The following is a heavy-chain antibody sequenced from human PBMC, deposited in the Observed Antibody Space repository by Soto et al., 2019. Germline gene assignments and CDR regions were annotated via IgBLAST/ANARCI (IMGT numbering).Heavy chain of an antibody. Sequence: QVQLQQWGAGLLKPSETLSLTCTVNGGSLTGYYWSWIRQPPGKGLEWIGEVKDGGSTNYSPSLTGRIPIPASPAQHYFSLRLNSLASGAMAGYLGAKGQEGIVATHGGQGALVAVSS. CDR3: AKGQEGIVATH. V-gene: IGHV4-34*01. D-gene: IGHD5-12*01. CDR1: GGSLTGYY. J-gene: IGHJ1*01. CDR2: VKDGGST.